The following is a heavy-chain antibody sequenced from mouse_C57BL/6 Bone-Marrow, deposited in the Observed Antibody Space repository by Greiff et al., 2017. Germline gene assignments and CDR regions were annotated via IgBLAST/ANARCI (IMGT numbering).Heavy chain of an antibody. CDR2: ISSGSSTI. Sequence: EVKLMESGGGLVKPGGSLKLSCAASGFTFSDYGMHWVRQAPEKGLEWVAYISSGSSTIYYADTVKGRFTISRDNAKNTLFLQMTSLRSEDTAIYYCARPGGSSYVGYFDYWGKGTTLTVSS. CDR3: ARPGGSSYVGYFDY. J-gene: IGHJ2*01. D-gene: IGHD1-1*01. V-gene: IGHV5-17*01. CDR1: GFTFSDYG.